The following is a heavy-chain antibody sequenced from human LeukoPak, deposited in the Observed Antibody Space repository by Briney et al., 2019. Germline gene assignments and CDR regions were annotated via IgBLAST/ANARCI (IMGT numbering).Heavy chain of an antibody. CDR2: ISSSGSTI. CDR1: GFTFSSYA. D-gene: IGHD2-2*01. J-gene: IGHJ4*02. Sequence: GGSLRLSCAASGFTFSSYAMSWVRQAPGKGLEWVSYISSSGSTIYYADSVKGRFTISRDSAKNSLYLQMNSLRAEDTAVYYCARAGKVVPAAVEGYFDYWGQGTLVTVSS. V-gene: IGHV3-48*04. CDR3: ARAGKVVPAAVEGYFDY.